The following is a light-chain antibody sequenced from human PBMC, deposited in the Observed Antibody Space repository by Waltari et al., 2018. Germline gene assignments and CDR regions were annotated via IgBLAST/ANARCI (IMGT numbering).Light chain of an antibody. CDR2: AAS. CDR3: QQSYSTPYT. CDR1: QSISSY. V-gene: IGKV1-39*01. Sequence: DIQMTQSPSSLSASVGDRVTITCRASQSISSYLNWYQQKPGKAPKLLIYAASSLQSGVPSRFSGSGSGTDFTLTISSLQPEDFXTYYCQQSYSTPYTFGQGTKLEIK. J-gene: IGKJ2*01.